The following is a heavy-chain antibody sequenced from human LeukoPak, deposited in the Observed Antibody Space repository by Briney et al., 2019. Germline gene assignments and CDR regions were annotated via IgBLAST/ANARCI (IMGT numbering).Heavy chain of an antibody. V-gene: IGHV3-23*01. J-gene: IGHJ6*02. CDR1: GFIFKDYW. CDR2: ISGSGGST. Sequence: GGSLRLSCAASGFIFKDYWMIWVRQAPGKGLEWVSAISGSGGSTYYADSVKGRFTISRDNSKNTLYLQMNSLRAEDTAVYYCAKGGRVTYGMDVWGQGTTVTVSS. CDR3: AKGGRVTYGMDV. D-gene: IGHD1-26*01.